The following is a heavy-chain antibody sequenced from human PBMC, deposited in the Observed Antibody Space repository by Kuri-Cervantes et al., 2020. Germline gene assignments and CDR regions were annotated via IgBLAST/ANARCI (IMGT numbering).Heavy chain of an antibody. Sequence: GESLKISCRTSGFTFSSYSMSWVRQAPGKGLEWVASISSRSSTIYYADSLKGRVTISRDNAQSSLYLQMSSLRVEDTALYYCVRHIATAKSDFDVWGQGTIVTVSS. CDR2: ISSRSSTI. D-gene: IGHD6-13*01. CDR3: VRHIATAKSDFDV. CDR1: GFTFSSYS. V-gene: IGHV3-48*01. J-gene: IGHJ3*01.